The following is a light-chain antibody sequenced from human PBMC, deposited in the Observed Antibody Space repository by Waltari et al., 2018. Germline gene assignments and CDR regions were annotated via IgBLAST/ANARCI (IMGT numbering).Light chain of an antibody. J-gene: IGLJ3*02. Sequence: QSALTQPASVSGSPGQPITISCTGTNSDIGLYTHVSWYQQHPGKAPKLMIYDVSYRPSGVSNRFSGSKSGNTASLTISGLQAEDEADYYCSSFTTSSTGVFGGGTKLTVL. CDR1: NSDIGLYTH. V-gene: IGLV2-14*01. CDR2: DVS. CDR3: SSFTTSSTGV.